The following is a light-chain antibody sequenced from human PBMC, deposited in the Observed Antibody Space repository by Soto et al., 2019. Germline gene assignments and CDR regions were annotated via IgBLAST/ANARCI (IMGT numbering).Light chain of an antibody. CDR2: EVS. CDR3: SSYTSSSTLV. V-gene: IGLV2-14*01. J-gene: IGLJ1*01. CDR1: SSDVGGYNY. Sequence: QSVPTQAACVSGSPGQSITISCTGTSSDVGGYNYVSWYQQHPGKAPKLMIYEVSNRPSGVSNRFSGSKSGNTASLTISGLQAEDEADYYCSSYTSSSTLVFGTGTKVTVL.